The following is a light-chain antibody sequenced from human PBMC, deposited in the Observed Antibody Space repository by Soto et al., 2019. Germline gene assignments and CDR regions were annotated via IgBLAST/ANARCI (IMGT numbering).Light chain of an antibody. V-gene: IGKV3-11*01. CDR3: QQRSNWPPWT. CDR1: QSISSN. J-gene: IGKJ1*01. Sequence: ETVMTQSPATLSVSPGERATLSCRASQSISSNLAWYQQKPGQAPRLLIYDSSIRATGIPARFSGSGSGTDFTLTISSLEPEDSAVYYCQQRSNWPPWTFGQGTKVDIK. CDR2: DSS.